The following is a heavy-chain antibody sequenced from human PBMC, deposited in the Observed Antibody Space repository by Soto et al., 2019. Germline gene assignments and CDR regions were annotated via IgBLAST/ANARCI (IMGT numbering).Heavy chain of an antibody. CDR3: ARGVGYSYGTPFGYYMDV. V-gene: IGHV4-34*01. Sequence: SETLSLPCAVYGGSFSGYYWSWIRHPPGKGLEWIGKINHSGTTNYNPSLKSRVTISVDTSKNQFSLKLSSVTAADTAVYYCARGVGYSYGTPFGYYMDVWGKGTTVTVSS. J-gene: IGHJ6*03. D-gene: IGHD5-18*01. CDR2: INHSGTT. CDR1: GGSFSGYY.